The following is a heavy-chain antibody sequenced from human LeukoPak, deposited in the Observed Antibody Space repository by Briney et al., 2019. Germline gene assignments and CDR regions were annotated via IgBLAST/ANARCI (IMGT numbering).Heavy chain of an antibody. CDR1: GYPFTNYG. V-gene: IGHV1-18*01. CDR2: ISAYNGNT. J-gene: IGHJ6*02. D-gene: IGHD6-19*01. CDR3: ARESSGWYGDV. Sequence: ASVKVSCQASGYPFTNYGISWVRQAPGKGPEWMGWISAYNGNTNYAQKLQGRVTMTTDTSTSTAYMELRSLRSDDTAVYYCARESSGWYGDVWGQGTTVTVSS.